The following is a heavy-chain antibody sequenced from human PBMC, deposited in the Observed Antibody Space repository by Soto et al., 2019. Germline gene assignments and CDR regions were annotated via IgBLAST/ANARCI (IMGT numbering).Heavy chain of an antibody. CDR2: ISWNSGSI. V-gene: IGHV3-9*01. Sequence: EVQLVESGGGLVQPGRSLRLSCAASGFTFDDYAMHWVRQAPGKGLEWVSGISWNSGSIGYADSVKGRFTISRDNAKNSLYLQMNSLRAEDTALYYCAKDPDGSGSYGWFDPWGQGTLVTVSS. J-gene: IGHJ5*02. CDR3: AKDPDGSGSYGWFDP. D-gene: IGHD3-10*01. CDR1: GFTFDDYA.